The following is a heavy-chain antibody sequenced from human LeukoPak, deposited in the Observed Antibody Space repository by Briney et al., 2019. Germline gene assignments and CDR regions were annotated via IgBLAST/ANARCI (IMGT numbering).Heavy chain of an antibody. CDR1: GGSFSGYY. D-gene: IGHD6-13*01. V-gene: IGHV4-34*01. CDR3: ARPTIAAAGRLAFDI. J-gene: IGHJ3*02. CDR2: INHSGST. Sequence: SETLSLTCAVYGGSFSGYYWSWIRQPPGKGLQWIGEINHSGSTNYNPSLESRVTISVDTSKNQFSLNLYSVTAADTAMYYCARPTIAAAGRLAFDIWGQGTMVTVSS.